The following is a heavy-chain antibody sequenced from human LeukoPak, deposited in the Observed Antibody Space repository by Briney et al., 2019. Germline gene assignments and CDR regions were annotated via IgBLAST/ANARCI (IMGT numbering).Heavy chain of an antibody. D-gene: IGHD6-19*01. V-gene: IGHV4-4*07. CDR1: GVSIGSYY. J-gene: IGHJ4*02. Sequence: SETLSLTCTVSGVSIGSYYWSWIRQPAGKGLEWIGRMYISGSTNYNPSLKSRVTMSVDTSKNQFSLKLSSVTAADTAVYYCARDTSSGWYYFDYWGQGTLVTVSS. CDR2: MYISGST. CDR3: ARDTSSGWYYFDY.